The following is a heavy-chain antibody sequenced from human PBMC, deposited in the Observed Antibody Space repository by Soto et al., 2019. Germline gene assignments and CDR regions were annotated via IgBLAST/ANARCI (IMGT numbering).Heavy chain of an antibody. CDR3: ARETVALGPSDYGMDV. CDR1: GYTFTGYY. V-gene: IGHV1-2*04. Sequence: GASVKVSCKAPGYTFTGYYMHSVRQAPGQGLEWMRWINPNSGGTNYTQKFQGWVTMTRHTSISTANMELSRLRSDDTAVYYCARETVALGPSDYGMDVWGQGTTVTVSS. J-gene: IGHJ6*02. CDR2: INPNSGGT. D-gene: IGHD6-19*01.